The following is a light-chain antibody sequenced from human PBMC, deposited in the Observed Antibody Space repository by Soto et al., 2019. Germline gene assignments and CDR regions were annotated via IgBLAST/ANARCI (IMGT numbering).Light chain of an antibody. Sequence: EIVLTQSPATLSLSPGERATLSCRASQSVSSYLAWYQQKPGQAPRLLIYDASNRATGIPARFSGSGSRTDFTLTIGSLEPEDFAVYYCQQRSNWPPNTFGQGTKVEIK. V-gene: IGKV3-11*01. CDR1: QSVSSY. J-gene: IGKJ1*01. CDR2: DAS. CDR3: QQRSNWPPNT.